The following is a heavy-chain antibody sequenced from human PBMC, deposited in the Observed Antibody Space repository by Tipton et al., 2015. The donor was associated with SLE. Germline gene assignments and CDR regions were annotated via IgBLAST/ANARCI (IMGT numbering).Heavy chain of an antibody. J-gene: IGHJ3*02. CDR3: ARHRDFWTGNDAFDM. CDR1: GYSFTLYW. Sequence: QSGPEVKKPGESLKISCKASGYSFTLYWIGWVRQMPGKGLEWMGVIYPGNSETRYSPSFQGQVTISVDKSINSAFLQWSSLQASDTAMYYCARHRDFWTGNDAFDMWGQGTKVIVSS. D-gene: IGHD3/OR15-3a*01. V-gene: IGHV5-51*01. CDR2: IYPGNSET.